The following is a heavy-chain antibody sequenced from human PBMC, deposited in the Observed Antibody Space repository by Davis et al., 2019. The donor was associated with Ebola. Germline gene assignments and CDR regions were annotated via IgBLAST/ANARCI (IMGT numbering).Heavy chain of an antibody. D-gene: IGHD3-10*01. V-gene: IGHV4-59*08. J-gene: IGHJ4*02. CDR2: VHYTGTT. Sequence: SETLSLTCTVSGASISTYYCNWIRQPPGKGLSWSGYVHYTGTTHYNASLKSRVTISVETSNHQFSLILSSVTAADTAVYYCARLGSYGQYHYFDSWGQGTLVTVSS. CDR3: ARLGSYGQYHYFDS. CDR1: GASISTYY.